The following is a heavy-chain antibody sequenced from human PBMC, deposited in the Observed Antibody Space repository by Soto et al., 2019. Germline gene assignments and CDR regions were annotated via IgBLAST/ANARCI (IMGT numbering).Heavy chain of an antibody. Sequence: PGGALRVSCAASGFTFSSAWISWGRQAPGKGLEWVGRIKSKTDGGTTDYAAPVKGRFTISRDDSKNTLYLQMNSLKTEDTAMYYCTTDSRFLEWSSYYYGMDVWGQGTTVTVSS. D-gene: IGHD3-3*01. J-gene: IGHJ6*02. CDR2: IKSKTDGGTT. V-gene: IGHV3-15*01. CDR3: TTDSRFLEWSSYYYGMDV. CDR1: GFTFSSAW.